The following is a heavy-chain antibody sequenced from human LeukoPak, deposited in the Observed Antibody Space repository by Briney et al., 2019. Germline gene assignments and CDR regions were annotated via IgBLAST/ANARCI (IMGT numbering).Heavy chain of an antibody. CDR2: IYYSGST. J-gene: IGHJ4*02. CDR3: AREVGPFDY. Sequence: SETLSLTCTVSGGSISSYYWSWIRQPPGKGLEWIGYIYYSGSTNYNPSLKSRVTISVDTSKNQFSLKLSSVTAADTAVYYCAREVGPFDYWGQGTLVTVSS. D-gene: IGHD2-2*01. CDR1: GGSISSYY. V-gene: IGHV4-59*12.